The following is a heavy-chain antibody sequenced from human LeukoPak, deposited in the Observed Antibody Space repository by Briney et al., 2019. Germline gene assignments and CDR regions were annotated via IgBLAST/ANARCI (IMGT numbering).Heavy chain of an antibody. J-gene: IGHJ4*02. CDR3: ARCQRGLTTVTTLDY. Sequence: SETLSLICTVSGGSMSSSRYYWGWIRQPPGKGLEWIGCIYYSGSTYYNPSLKSRVTISVDTSKNHFSLKLSSVTAADTAVYYCARCQRGLTTVTTLDYWGQGTLVTVAS. CDR2: IYYSGST. CDR1: GGSMSSSRYY. D-gene: IGHD4-17*01. V-gene: IGHV4-39*02.